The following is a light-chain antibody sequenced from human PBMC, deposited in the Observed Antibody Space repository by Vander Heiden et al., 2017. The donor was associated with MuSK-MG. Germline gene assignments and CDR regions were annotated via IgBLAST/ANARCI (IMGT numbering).Light chain of an antibody. Sequence: VMMTQSPLSLPVTVGQPASISCSSSQTLVSSDGNTYLNWFHQRPGQSPRRLIYRLSDRDSGVPDRFSGSGSGTDFTLTISRVEAEDVGVYYCRQARYWPFTFGHGTKLDI. J-gene: IGKJ3*01. CDR1: QTLVSSDGNTY. V-gene: IGKV2-30*01. CDR3: RQARYWPFT. CDR2: RLS.